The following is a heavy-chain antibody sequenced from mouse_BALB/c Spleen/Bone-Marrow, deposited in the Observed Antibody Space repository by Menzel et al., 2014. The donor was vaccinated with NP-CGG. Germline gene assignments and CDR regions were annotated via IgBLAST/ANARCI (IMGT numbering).Heavy chain of an antibody. Sequence: EVQLQQSGTVLARPGASVKMSCTASGYSFTSYWMHWVKQRPGQGLEWIGAIYPGNSDTSYNQKFKGKAKLTAVTSASTAYMELSSLTNKDSAVYYCTKEWYYGFDYWGQGTPLTVSS. CDR1: GYSFTSYW. V-gene: IGHV1-5*01. CDR3: TKEWYYGFDY. J-gene: IGHJ2*01. D-gene: IGHD1-1*01. CDR2: IYPGNSDT.